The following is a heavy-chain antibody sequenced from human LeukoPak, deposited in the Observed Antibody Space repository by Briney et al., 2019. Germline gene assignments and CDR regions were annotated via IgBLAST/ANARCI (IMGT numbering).Heavy chain of an antibody. J-gene: IGHJ4*02. CDR1: GFIFNNYA. D-gene: IGHD6-19*01. Sequence: GGSLRLSCAASGFIFNNYAMGWVRQAPGKGLEWVGRIKGNTDGGTADYAAPVKGRFTISRDDSKNTLYLQMNSLKTADTAVYYCTISPGEQWLFFDYWGQGILVTVSS. CDR2: IKGNTDGGTA. V-gene: IGHV3-15*01. CDR3: TISPGEQWLFFDY.